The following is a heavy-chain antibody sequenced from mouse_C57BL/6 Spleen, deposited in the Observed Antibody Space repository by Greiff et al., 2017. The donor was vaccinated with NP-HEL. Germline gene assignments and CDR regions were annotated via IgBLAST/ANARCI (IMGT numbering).Heavy chain of an antibody. CDR2: IDPGSGST. D-gene: IGHD2-4*01. V-gene: IGHV1-55*01. J-gene: IGHJ3*01. Sequence: QVQLQQPGAELVKPGASVKMSCKASGYIFTSYWITWVKQRPGQGLEWIGDIDPGSGSTNYNEKFKSKATLTVDTSSSTAYMQLSSLTSEDSAVYYCARWGDDYDWGFAYWGQGTLVTVSA. CDR3: ARWGDDYDWGFAY. CDR1: GYIFTSYW.